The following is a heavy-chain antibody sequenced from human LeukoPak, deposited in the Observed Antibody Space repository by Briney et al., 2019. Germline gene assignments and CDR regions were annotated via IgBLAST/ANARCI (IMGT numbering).Heavy chain of an antibody. Sequence: PSETLSLTCAVSGGSISSYYWSWIRQPPGKGLEWIGYIYYSGSTNYNPSLKSRVTISVDTSKNQFSLKLSSVTAADTAVYYCASKTLYYYGSGSANDYWGQGTLVTVSS. CDR1: GGSISSYY. CDR2: IYYSGST. J-gene: IGHJ4*02. D-gene: IGHD3-10*01. V-gene: IGHV4-59*08. CDR3: ASKTLYYYGSGSANDY.